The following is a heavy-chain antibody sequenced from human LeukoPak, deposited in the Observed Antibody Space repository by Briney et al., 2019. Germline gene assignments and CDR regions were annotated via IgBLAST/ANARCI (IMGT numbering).Heavy chain of an antibody. Sequence: PGGSLRLSCAAYGFTLSSHSMNWVRQAPGKGLQWVSYITGSGSGIHYADSVKGRFTISRDNAKNTLCLQMNSLRDEDTAVYYCASPHSGYGWGQGTLVTVSS. CDR3: ASPHSGYG. J-gene: IGHJ4*02. CDR2: ITGSGSGI. CDR1: GFTLSSHS. D-gene: IGHD5-12*01. V-gene: IGHV3-48*02.